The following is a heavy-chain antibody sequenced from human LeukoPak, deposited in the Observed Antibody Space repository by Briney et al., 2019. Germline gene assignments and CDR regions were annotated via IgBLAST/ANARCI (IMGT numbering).Heavy chain of an antibody. CDR3: AKTLCGGDCYFYAEYLQH. CDR2: ISDSGGSA. V-gene: IGHV3-23*01. J-gene: IGHJ1*01. D-gene: IGHD2-21*02. Sequence: GGSLRLSCAASGFTFSTYAMSWVRQAPGKGLEWVSAISDSGGSAYYADSVKGRFTISRDNSKNTLYLQMNSLRAEDTAVYYCAKTLCGGDCYFYAEYLQHWGQGTLVTVSS. CDR1: GFTFSTYA.